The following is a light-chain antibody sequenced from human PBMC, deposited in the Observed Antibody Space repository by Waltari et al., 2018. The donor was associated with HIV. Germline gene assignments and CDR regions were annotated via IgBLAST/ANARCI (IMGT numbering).Light chain of an antibody. J-gene: IGLJ2*01. V-gene: IGLV1-44*01. CDR1: GSNIGTRP. Sequence: QSVLTQPPSASGTPGQRVTISCSGSGSNIGTRPVNWYQQLAGAAPKLLIYRSALRPPGVLDRSSGSKSGTPASLAISGLQSEDEATYSCASGDDRLNGVIFGAGTDLTVL. CDR3: ASGDDRLNGVI. CDR2: RSA.